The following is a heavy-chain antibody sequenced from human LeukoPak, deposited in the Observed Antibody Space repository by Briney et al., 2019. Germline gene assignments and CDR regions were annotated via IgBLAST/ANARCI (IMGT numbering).Heavy chain of an antibody. D-gene: IGHD3-10*01. V-gene: IGHV3-21*01. J-gene: IGHJ4*02. CDR2: ISSSSSYI. CDR3: ARDQAGEYYYGSGSYYKGRVFDY. Sequence: WGSLRLSCAASGFTFSSYSMSWVRQAPGKGLEWVSSISSSSSYIYFADSVKGRFTISRDNAKNSLYLQMNSLRAEDTAVYYCARDQAGEYYYGSGSYYKGRVFDYWGQGTLVTVSS. CDR1: GFTFSSYS.